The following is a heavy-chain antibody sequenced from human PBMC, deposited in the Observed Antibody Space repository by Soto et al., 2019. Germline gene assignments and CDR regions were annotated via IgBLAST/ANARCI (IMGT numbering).Heavy chain of an antibody. CDR2: IYPSDSDT. D-gene: IGHD4-17*01. V-gene: IGHV5-51*01. CDR1: GYSFTNYW. J-gene: IGHJ5*02. Sequence: SCQGSGYSFTNYWIAWVRQMPGKGLEYMGIIYPSDSDTRYSPSFQGQVTISADKSISTAYLQWSSLKASDTAIYYCARHGFYGDFSSNYFDPWGQGTLVTVSS. CDR3: ARHGFYGDFSSNYFDP.